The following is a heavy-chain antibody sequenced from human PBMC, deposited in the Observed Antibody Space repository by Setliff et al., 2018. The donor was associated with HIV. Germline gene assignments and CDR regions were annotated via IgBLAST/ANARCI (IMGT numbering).Heavy chain of an antibody. J-gene: IGHJ5*02. D-gene: IGHD3-10*01. Sequence: LRLSCEGAGFTFSDYAIRWVRQVPGKGLEWVSSISWNSVKIDYADSVKGRFTISRDNSKNTLYLQMNSLRAEDTAVYYCAKSAFRGVIWAWGQGTLVTV. V-gene: IGHV3-9*01. CDR1: GFTFSDYA. CDR3: AKSAFRGVIWA. CDR2: ISWNSVKI.